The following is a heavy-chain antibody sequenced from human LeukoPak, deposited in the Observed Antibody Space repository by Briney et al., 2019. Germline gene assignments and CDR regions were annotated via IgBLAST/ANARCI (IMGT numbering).Heavy chain of an antibody. D-gene: IGHD6-6*01. J-gene: IGHJ4*02. CDR3: AKDQVANRIAARPLDY. CDR1: GYTFTRNY. Sequence: ASVKVSCKPSGYTFTRNYLHWVRQAPGQGLEWMGWINPNSGGTNYVQKFEGRVTMTRDTSISTAYMELSRLRSDDTAVYYCAKDQVANRIAARPLDYWGQGTLVTVSS. V-gene: IGHV1-2*02. CDR2: INPNSGGT.